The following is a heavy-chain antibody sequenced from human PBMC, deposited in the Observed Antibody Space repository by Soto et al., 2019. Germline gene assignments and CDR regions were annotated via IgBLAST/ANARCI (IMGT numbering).Heavy chain of an antibody. CDR1: GYIFSDYY. CDR2: INPNSGDT. V-gene: IGHV1-2*02. Sequence: QVQLVQSGAEVKKPGASVKVSCTASGYIFSDYYMHWVRQAPGQGLECMGWINPNSGDTIYPQKFQGRVTVTGDPSISTAYMELSRLTSDDTAVYYCVRGRAVAGINDEAFDLWGQGTMVTVSS. D-gene: IGHD6-19*01. J-gene: IGHJ3*01. CDR3: VRGRAVAGINDEAFDL.